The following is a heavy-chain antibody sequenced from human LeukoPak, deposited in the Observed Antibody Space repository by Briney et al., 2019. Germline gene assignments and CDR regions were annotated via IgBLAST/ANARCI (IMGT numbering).Heavy chain of an antibody. D-gene: IGHD1-1*01. CDR2: ISGSGVTT. V-gene: IGHV3-23*01. Sequence: GASLRLSCAASGFTFSSYAMSWVRQAPGKGLEWVSAISGSGVTTYYADSVKGRFTISRDNSKNTLYLQMNSLRAEDTAVYYCAKGINWNDYWGQGTLVTVSS. CDR1: GFTFSSYA. J-gene: IGHJ4*02. CDR3: AKGINWNDY.